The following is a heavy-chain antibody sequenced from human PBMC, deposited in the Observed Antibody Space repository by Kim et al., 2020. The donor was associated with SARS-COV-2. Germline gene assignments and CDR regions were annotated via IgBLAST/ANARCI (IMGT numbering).Heavy chain of an antibody. Sequence: GGSLRLSCAASGFTFSSYAMHWVRQAPGKGLEWVAVISYDGSNKYYADSVKGRFTISRDNSKNTLYLQMNSLRAEDTAVYYCARSGGYSSSPYKKTYYMDVWGKGTTVTVSS. CDR3: ARSGGYSSSPYKKTYYMDV. CDR1: GFTFSSYA. D-gene: IGHD6-6*01. CDR2: ISYDGSNK. V-gene: IGHV3-30-3*01. J-gene: IGHJ6*03.